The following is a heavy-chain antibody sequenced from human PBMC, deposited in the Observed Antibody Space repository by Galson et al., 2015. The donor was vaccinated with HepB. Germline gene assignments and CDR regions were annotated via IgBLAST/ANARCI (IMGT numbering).Heavy chain of an antibody. Sequence: SVKVSCKASGYTFTSYYMHWVRQAPGQGLEWMGIINPSGGSTSYAQKFQGRVTMTRDTSTSTVYMELSSLRSEDTAVYYCARAKVKAYGSGSYYKGGWFDPWGQGTLVTVSS. D-gene: IGHD3-10*01. CDR3: ARAKVKAYGSGSYYKGGWFDP. CDR2: INPSGGST. CDR1: GYTFTSYY. V-gene: IGHV1-46*01. J-gene: IGHJ5*02.